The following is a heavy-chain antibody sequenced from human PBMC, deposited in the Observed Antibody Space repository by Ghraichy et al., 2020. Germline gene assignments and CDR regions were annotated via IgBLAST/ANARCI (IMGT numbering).Heavy chain of an antibody. CDR3: ARDKLELRYYYYGMDV. V-gene: IGHV3-53*01. D-gene: IGHD1-7*01. J-gene: IGHJ6*02. CDR2: IYSGGST. CDR1: GFTVSSNY. Sequence: GGSLRLSCAASGFTVSSNYMSWVRQAPGKGLEWVLVIYSGGSTYYADSVKGRFTISRDNSKNTLYLQMNSLRAEDTAVYYCARDKLELRYYYYGMDVWGQGTTVTVSS.